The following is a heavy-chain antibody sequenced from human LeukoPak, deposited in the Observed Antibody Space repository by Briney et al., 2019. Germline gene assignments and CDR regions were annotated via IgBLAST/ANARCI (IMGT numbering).Heavy chain of an antibody. V-gene: IGHV4-34*01. J-gene: IGHJ4*02. CDR3: ARGDSSGYDY. D-gene: IGHD3-22*01. CDR1: GGSFSGYY. Sequence: SETPSLTCAVYGGSFSGYYWSWIRQPPGKGLEWIGEINHSGSTNYNPSLKSRVTISVDTSKNQFSLKLSSVTAADTAVYYCARGDSSGYDYWGQGTLVTVSS. CDR2: INHSGST.